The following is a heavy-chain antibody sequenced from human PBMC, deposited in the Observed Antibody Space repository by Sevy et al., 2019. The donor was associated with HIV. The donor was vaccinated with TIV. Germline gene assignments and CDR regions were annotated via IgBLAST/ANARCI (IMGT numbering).Heavy chain of an antibody. D-gene: IGHD2-15*01. CDR3: ARKLSPSGAFDI. CDR2: ISGSSGTT. CDR1: GFTFSGYV. Sequence: GGSLRLSCAAAGFTFSGYVMSWVHQAPGKVLEWLSVISGSSGTTYAAESVKGRFTISRDNSKNTLYLHMSSLGAEDTAVYYCARKLSPSGAFDIWGQGTRVTVSS. J-gene: IGHJ3*02. V-gene: IGHV3-23*01.